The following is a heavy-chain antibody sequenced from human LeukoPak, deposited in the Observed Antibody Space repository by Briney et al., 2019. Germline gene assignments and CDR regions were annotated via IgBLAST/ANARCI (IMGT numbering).Heavy chain of an antibody. CDR2: TWYDGGNK. J-gene: IGHJ4*02. D-gene: IGHD2-21*02. V-gene: IGHV3-33*08. CDR3: ARGLTQIPRLATGLGH. Sequence: GGSLRLSCAASGFTFSSYGMHWVRQAPGKGLERVAVTWYDGGNKYYADSVKGRFTISRDNSKNTLYLEMNSLRAEDTAVYYCARGLTQIPRLATGLGHWGQGTLVTVSS. CDR1: GFTFSSYG.